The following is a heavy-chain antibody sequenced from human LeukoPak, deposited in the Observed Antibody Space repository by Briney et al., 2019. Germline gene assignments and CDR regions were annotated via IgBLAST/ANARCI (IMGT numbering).Heavy chain of an antibody. D-gene: IGHD1-26*01. V-gene: IGHV4-34*01. J-gene: IGHJ5*02. CDR3: ARHVQVGATNWFDP. Sequence: KPSQTLSLTCAVYGGSFSGYYWSWIRQPPGKGLEWIEEINHSGSTNYNPSLKSRVTISVDTSKNQFSLKLSSVTAADTAVYYCARHVQVGATNWFDPWGQGTLVTVSS. CDR1: GGSFSGYY. CDR2: INHSGST.